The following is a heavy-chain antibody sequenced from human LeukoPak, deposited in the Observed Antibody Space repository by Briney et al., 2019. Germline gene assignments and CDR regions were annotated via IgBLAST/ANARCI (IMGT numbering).Heavy chain of an antibody. V-gene: IGHV4-61*02. CDR3: ARYPYYYGSGSYYKNDWFDP. Sequence: SETLSLTCTVSGGSISSSSYYWSWIRQPAGKGLEWIGRIYTSGSTNYNPSLKSRVTMSVDTSKNQFSLKLSSVTAADTAVYYCARYPYYYGSGSYYKNDWFDPWGQGTLVTVSS. D-gene: IGHD3-10*01. CDR2: IYTSGST. J-gene: IGHJ5*02. CDR1: GGSISSSSYY.